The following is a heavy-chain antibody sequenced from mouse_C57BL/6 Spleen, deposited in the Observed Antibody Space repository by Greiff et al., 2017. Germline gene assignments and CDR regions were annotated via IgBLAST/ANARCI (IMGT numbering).Heavy chain of an antibody. CDR1: GYAFSSSW. CDR2: IYPGDGDT. CDR3: ARRNWDESFDY. V-gene: IGHV1-82*01. J-gene: IGHJ2*01. Sequence: QVQLKQSGPELVKPGASVKISCKASGYAFSSSWMNWVKQRPGKGLEWIGRIYPGDGDTNYNGKFKGKATLTADKSSSTAYMQLSSLTSEDSAVYFCARRNWDESFDYWGQGTTLTVSS. D-gene: IGHD4-1*01.